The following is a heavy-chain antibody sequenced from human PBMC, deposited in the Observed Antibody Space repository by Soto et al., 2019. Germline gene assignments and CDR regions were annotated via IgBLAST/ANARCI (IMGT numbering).Heavy chain of an antibody. CDR1: GFTFSSHA. CDR2: ISYDGSNK. Sequence: PVGSLRLSCEAAGFTFSSHAMHWVRQAPGKGLEWMAVISYDGSNKYYADSVKGRFIISRDNSKNTLYLQMNSLRADDTAVYYCARAEFLFDYWGQGTLVTVSS. J-gene: IGHJ4*02. V-gene: IGHV3-30-3*01. CDR3: ARAEFLFDY. D-gene: IGHD2-21*01.